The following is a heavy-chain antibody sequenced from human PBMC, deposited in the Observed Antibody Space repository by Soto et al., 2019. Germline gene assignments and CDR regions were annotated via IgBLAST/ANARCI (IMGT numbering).Heavy chain of an antibody. D-gene: IGHD6-6*01. CDR2: ISYDGSNK. CDR3: AKDALVAAPKGDYGMDV. J-gene: IGHJ6*02. Sequence: GGSLRLSCAASGFTFSSYGMHWVRQAPGKGLEWVAVISYDGSNKYYADSVKGRFTISRDNSKNTLYLQMNSLRAEDTAVYYCAKDALVAAPKGDYGMDVWGQGTTVTVSS. CDR1: GFTFSSYG. V-gene: IGHV3-30*18.